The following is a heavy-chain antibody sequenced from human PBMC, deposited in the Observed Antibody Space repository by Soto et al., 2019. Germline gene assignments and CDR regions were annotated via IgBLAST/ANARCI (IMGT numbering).Heavy chain of an antibody. CDR2: ITSSGASI. V-gene: IGHV3-21*01. CDR1: GFTFSSYS. J-gene: IGHJ6*03. CDR3: ARDGSEGSGEIGYYYYMDV. Sequence: EVQLVESGGGLVKPGGSLRLSCAASGFTFSSYSLNWVRRAPGKGLEWVSSITSSGASIYYADSVKGRFTFSRHNAKNSLYLQMNSLRAEDTDVYYCARDGSEGSGEIGYYYYMDVWGKGTTATVSS. D-gene: IGHD2-15*01.